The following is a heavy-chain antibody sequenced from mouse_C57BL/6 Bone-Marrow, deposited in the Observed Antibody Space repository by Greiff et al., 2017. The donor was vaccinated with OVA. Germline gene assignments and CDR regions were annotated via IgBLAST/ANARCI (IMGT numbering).Heavy chain of an antibody. V-gene: IGHV2-3*01. Sequence: QVQLKESGPGLVAPSQSLSITCTVSGFSLTSYGVSWVRQPPGKGLEWLGVIWGDGSTHYHSALISSLGISKDNSKSQVFSKLNSLRTEDTATYDCASSITTASNFDDWGTGTTVTVSS. CDR1: GFSLTSYG. D-gene: IGHD1-2*01. CDR2: IWGDGST. CDR3: ASSITTASNFDD. J-gene: IGHJ1*03.